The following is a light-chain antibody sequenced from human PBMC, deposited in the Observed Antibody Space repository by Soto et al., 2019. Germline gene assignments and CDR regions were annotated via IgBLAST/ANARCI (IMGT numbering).Light chain of an antibody. CDR2: GAS. J-gene: IGKJ1*01. CDR3: QQYNNWPRT. Sequence: EIVMTQSPATLSVSPGERATLSCRASQSVSSNLAWYQQKPGQAPRLLIYGASTRATGIPARFSGSGSGTELTLTISGLQSEDFAVYYGQQYNNWPRTFGQGTKVEIK. V-gene: IGKV3-15*01. CDR1: QSVSSN.